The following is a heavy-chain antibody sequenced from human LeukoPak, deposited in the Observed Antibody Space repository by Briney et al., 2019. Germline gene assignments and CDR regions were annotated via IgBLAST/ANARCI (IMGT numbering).Heavy chain of an antibody. CDR1: GYTFTSYG. CDR3: AREAAGTWWFDP. V-gene: IGHV1-18*01. Sequence: ASVKVSCKASGYTFTSYGISWVRQAPGQGLEWMGWISTSNGNTNSAQKIQGRLTMTTDTSTSTAYMELRSLRSDDTAVYYRAREAAGTWWFDPWGQGTLVTVSS. CDR2: ISTSNGNT. J-gene: IGHJ5*02. D-gene: IGHD6-13*01.